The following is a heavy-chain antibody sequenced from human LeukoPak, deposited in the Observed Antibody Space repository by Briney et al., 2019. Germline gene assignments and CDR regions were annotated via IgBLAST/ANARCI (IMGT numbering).Heavy chain of an antibody. CDR3: ARGFSYLSAFDI. Sequence: SVKVSCEASGGTFSSYAISWVRQAPGQGLEWMGGIIPIFGTANYAQKFQGRVTITADESTSTAYMELSSLRSEDTAVYYCARGFSYLSAFDIWGQGTMVTVSS. CDR2: IIPIFGTA. CDR1: GGTFSSYA. V-gene: IGHV1-69*01. J-gene: IGHJ3*02. D-gene: IGHD1-26*01.